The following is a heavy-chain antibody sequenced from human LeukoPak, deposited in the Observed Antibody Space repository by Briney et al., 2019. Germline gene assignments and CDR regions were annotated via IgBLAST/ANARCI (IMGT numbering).Heavy chain of an antibody. J-gene: IGHJ4*02. CDR2: INPNSGGT. Sequence: GASVKVSCKASGYTFTGYYMHWVRQAPGQGLEWMGWINPNSGGTNYAQKFQGRVTKTRDTSISTAYMELSRLRSDDTAVYYCARVGDCSGGSCYTLPPTSFDYWGQGTLVTVSS. CDR3: ARVGDCSGGSCYTLPPTSFDY. CDR1: GYTFTGYY. D-gene: IGHD2-15*01. V-gene: IGHV1-2*02.